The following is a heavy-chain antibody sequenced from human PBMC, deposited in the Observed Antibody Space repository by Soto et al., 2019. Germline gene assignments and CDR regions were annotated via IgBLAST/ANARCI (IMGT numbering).Heavy chain of an antibody. CDR3: ARDGAYCGGDCAIYYYGMDV. Sequence: QVQLVQSGAEVKKPGASVKVSCKASGYTFTSYAMHWVRQAPGQRLEWMGWINAGNGNTKYSQKFQGRVTITRDTSXXTXYXXLRSLRAEDTAVYSCARDGAYCGGDCAIYYYGMDVWGQGTTVTVSS. D-gene: IGHD2-21*02. CDR1: GYTFTSYA. CDR2: INAGNGNT. V-gene: IGHV1-3*01. J-gene: IGHJ6*02.